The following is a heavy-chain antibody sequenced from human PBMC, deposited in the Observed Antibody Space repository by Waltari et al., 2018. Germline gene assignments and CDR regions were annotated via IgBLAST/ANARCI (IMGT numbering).Heavy chain of an antibody. V-gene: IGHV3-11*04. CDR1: GFPFSDYY. CDR2: ISPSGTTI. CDR3: ARGLKLPPAN. J-gene: IGHJ4*02. Sequence: QVQLVESGGGLVKHGGSLRLSCAASGFPFSDYYMSGIRQAPGKGLEWVSYISPSGTTIYYADSVKDRFTISRDNAKKSVDLQMHSLRAEDTAVYYCARGLKLPPANWGQGTLVTVSS.